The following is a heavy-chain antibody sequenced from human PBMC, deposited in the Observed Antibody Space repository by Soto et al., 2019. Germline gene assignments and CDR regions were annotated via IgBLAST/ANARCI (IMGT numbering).Heavy chain of an antibody. CDR2: ISYHGNDK. Sequence: QVQVVASGGGVVQPGRSLRLSCAASGFTFSSYGMHWVRQAPGKGLAWVAVISYHGNDKYYADSVKGRFTISRDNFKSTLYLQMRSLRAEDMAIYFCAKDLLHNPVTTCGSWGQGTLVTVSS. CDR1: GFTFSSYG. V-gene: IGHV3-30*18. D-gene: IGHD4-17*01. CDR3: AKDLLHNPVTTCGS. J-gene: IGHJ5*02.